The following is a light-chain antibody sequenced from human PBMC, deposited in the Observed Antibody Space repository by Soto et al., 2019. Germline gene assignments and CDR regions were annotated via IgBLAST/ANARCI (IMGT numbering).Light chain of an antibody. J-gene: IGLJ2*01. Sequence: QSVLMQPPSVSGAPGQRVTISCTGSNSNIGAGHAAQWYQQPPGTTPKLLIYDNNRRPSGVPVRFSGSRSGTSASLAITGLQAEDEADYYCQSYDNDLSVVFGGGTKLTVL. V-gene: IGLV1-40*01. CDR2: DNN. CDR1: NSNIGAGHA. CDR3: QSYDNDLSVV.